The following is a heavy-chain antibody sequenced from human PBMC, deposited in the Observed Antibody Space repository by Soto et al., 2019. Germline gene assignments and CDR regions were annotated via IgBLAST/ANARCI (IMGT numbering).Heavy chain of an antibody. Sequence: ASVKVSCKASGYTFTSYAMHWVRQAPGQRLEWMGWINAGNGNTKYSQKFQGRVTITRDTSASTAYMELSSLRSEDTAVYYCARATFGGVIARPSWGQGNLVTFSS. V-gene: IGHV1-3*01. CDR2: INAGNGNT. CDR1: GYTFTSYA. D-gene: IGHD3-16*02. CDR3: ARATFGGVIARPS. J-gene: IGHJ5*02.